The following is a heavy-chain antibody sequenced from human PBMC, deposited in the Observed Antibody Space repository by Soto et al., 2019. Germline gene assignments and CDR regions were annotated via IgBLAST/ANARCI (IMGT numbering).Heavy chain of an antibody. V-gene: IGHV1-2*02. CDR1: GYTFTGHY. D-gene: IGHD6-13*01. J-gene: IGHJ4*02. CDR3: ARIFIATGGRALDS. CDR2: ISPYGGDT. Sequence: ASVKVSCKASGYTFTGHYIHWVRQAPGQGLEWVGWISPYGGDTNYEQKFQGRVTMTRDTSKTTAYMELSRLRSDDTAVYYCARIFIATGGRALDSWGQGTLVTVSS.